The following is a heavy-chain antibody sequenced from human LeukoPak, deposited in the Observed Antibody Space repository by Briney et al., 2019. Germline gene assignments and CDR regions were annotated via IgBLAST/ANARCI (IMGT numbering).Heavy chain of an antibody. J-gene: IGHJ4*02. Sequence: TSETLSLTCTVSGGSISSYYWSWIRQPPGKGLEWIGYIYYSGSTNYNPSLKSRVTISVDTSKNQFSLKLSSVTAADTAVYYCASASSGWYRGPLDYWGQGTLVTVSS. CDR3: ASASSGWYRGPLDY. CDR2: IYYSGST. CDR1: GGSISSYY. V-gene: IGHV4-59*12. D-gene: IGHD6-19*01.